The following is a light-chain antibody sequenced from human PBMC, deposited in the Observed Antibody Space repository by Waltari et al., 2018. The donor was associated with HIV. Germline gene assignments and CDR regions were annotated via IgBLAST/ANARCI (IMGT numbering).Light chain of an antibody. CDR1: DIGTRS. CDR3: QVWDANTDVV. V-gene: IGLV3-21*04. CDR2: YDG. J-gene: IGLJ2*01. Sequence: SYVLTQTPSVSVAPGKTATLTCAGSDIGTRSVHWYRQKPGQAPVLVIYYDGERPSGIAERFSGSNSGNTATLTISRVGVGDEADYYCQVWDANTDVVFGTGTKLTVL.